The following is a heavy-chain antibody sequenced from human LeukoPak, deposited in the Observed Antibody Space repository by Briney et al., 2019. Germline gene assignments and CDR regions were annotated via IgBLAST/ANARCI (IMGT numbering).Heavy chain of an antibody. V-gene: IGHV1-2*02. J-gene: IGHJ5*02. CDR2: INPNSGGT. CDR1: GYTFTGYY. Sequence: ASVKVSCKASGYTFTGYYMHWVRQAPGQGLEWMGWINPNSGGTNYAQKFQGRVTMTTDTSTSTAYMELRSLRSDDTAVYYCAQDSGSYCFDPWGQGTLVTVSS. D-gene: IGHD1-26*01. CDR3: AQDSGSYCFDP.